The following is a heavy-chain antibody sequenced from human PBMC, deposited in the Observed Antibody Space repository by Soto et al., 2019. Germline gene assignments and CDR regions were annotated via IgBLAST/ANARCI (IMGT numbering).Heavy chain of an antibody. Sequence: QVQLEQSGAEVKKPGASVRVSCKASGYSFNDYGMSWVRQAPGQGLEWMGWIGHYEGVTNHAQTFQGRVTMTVDTSTTTADMELRSLRSDDTAIYYCARCYCSVGSCYTCWHFDLWGPGTLVTVTA. D-gene: IGHD2-15*01. J-gene: IGHJ2*01. V-gene: IGHV1-18*01. CDR1: GYSFNDYG. CDR3: ARCYCSVGSCYTCWHFDL. CDR2: IGHYEGVT.